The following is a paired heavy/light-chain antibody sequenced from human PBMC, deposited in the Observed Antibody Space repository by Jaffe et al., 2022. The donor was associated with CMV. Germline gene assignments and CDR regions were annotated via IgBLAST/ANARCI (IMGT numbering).Light chain of an antibody. J-gene: IGKJ2*01. CDR2: GGS. Sequence: DIVMTQSPISLSVTPGEPASISCRSSQSPLHSNGKYFFDWYLQKPGQPPRLLIYGGSYRASGVPDRFSGSGSGTDFTLKISRVEAEDVGVFYCMQGLETPYTFGQGTKLEIK. CDR3: MQGLETPYT. V-gene: IGKV2-28*01. CDR1: QSPLHSNGKYF.
Heavy chain of an antibody. D-gene: IGHD6-19*01. CDR2: MNTDGRIT. J-gene: IGHJ4*02. CDR1: GFNFGSFW. Sequence: DVQLVESGGGLVQPGGSLRLSCAASGFNFGSFWMHWVRQAPGKGLVWVSRMNTDGRITDYADSVRGRFTIYRDNAKDTLYLQMSSLRAEDTAVYYCIRDLAGRGGFWGQGTLVTVSS. V-gene: IGHV3-74*01. CDR3: IRDLAGRGGF.